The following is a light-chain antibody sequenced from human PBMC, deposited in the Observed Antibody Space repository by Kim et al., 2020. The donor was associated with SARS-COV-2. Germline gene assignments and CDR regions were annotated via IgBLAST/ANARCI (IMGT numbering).Light chain of an antibody. CDR3: QQRSNWPPEVT. CDR2: DAS. Sequence: SPGERATLSCRASQSVSSYLAWYQQKPGQAPRLLIYDASTRATGIPARFSGSGSGTDFTLTISSLEPEDFAVYYCQQRSNWPPEVTFGQGTKLEI. CDR1: QSVSSY. V-gene: IGKV3-11*01. J-gene: IGKJ2*01.